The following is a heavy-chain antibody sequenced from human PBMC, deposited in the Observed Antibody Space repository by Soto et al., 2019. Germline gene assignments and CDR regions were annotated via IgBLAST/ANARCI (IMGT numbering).Heavy chain of an antibody. CDR1: GFTFRKAW. V-gene: IGHV3-15*01. CDR2: IKRKTDGGTT. D-gene: IGHD3-3*01. Sequence: PGESLKISCAASGFTFRKAWMSWVRQAPGKGLKWVGRIKRKTDGGTTDYAAPVKGRFTISRDDSKNTLYLQMNSLKTEDTAVYYCTTDVAQYDFWSAYFIGVSGNWFDPWGQGTLVTVSS. CDR3: TTDVAQYDFWSAYFIGVSGNWFDP. J-gene: IGHJ5*02.